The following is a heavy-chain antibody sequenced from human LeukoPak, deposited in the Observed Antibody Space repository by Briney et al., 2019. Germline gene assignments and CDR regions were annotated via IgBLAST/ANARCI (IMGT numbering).Heavy chain of an antibody. CDR3: ARGSAYSDYHYYGMDV. V-gene: IGHV3-30*03. CDR2: ISYDGRNQ. Sequence: GGSLRLSCAASEFTFRTYGMHWVRQAPGKGLEWVAVISYDGRNQFHADSVKGRFAISRDNSENTLYLQMNSLIYEDTAVYYCARGSAYSDYHYYGMDVWGQGTTVTVSS. J-gene: IGHJ6*02. CDR1: EFTFRTYG. D-gene: IGHD4-11*01.